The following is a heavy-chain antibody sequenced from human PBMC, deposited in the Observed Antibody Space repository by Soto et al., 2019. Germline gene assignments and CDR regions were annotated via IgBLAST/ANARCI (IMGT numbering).Heavy chain of an antibody. V-gene: IGHV5-10-1*01. CDR1: GYSFTSYW. CDR2: INPSDSYT. CDR3: ARLAFSYYDSSGPRGAFDI. D-gene: IGHD3-22*01. Sequence: PGESLKISCKGSGYSFTSYWISWVRQMPGKGMEWMERINPSDSYTNYSPSFQGHVTISADKSISTVYLQWSSLKASDTAMYYCARLAFSYYDSSGPRGAFDIWGQGTMVTVSS. J-gene: IGHJ3*02.